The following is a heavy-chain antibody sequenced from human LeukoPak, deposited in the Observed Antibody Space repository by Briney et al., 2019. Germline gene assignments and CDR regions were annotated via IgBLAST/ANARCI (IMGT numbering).Heavy chain of an antibody. D-gene: IGHD4-17*01. J-gene: IGHJ4*02. CDR1: GFTFSGSA. CDR2: IRSTANGYAT. Sequence: GGSLRLSCAASGFTFSGSALHWVRQASGKGLEWVGRIRSTANGYATAYAASVKGRFTISRDDSKNTAYLQMDSLKTEDTAVYYCARDIDNGDYVVYWGQGTLVTVSS. V-gene: IGHV3-73*01. CDR3: ARDIDNGDYVVY.